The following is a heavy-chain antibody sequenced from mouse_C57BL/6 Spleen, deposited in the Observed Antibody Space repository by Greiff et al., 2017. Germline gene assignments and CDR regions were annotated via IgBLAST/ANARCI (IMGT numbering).Heavy chain of an antibody. CDR1: GYSFTSYY. D-gene: IGHD3-3*01. CDR2: IYPGSGNT. Sequence: QVQLQQSGPELVKPGASVKISCKASGYSFTSYYIHWVKQRPGQGLEWIGWIYPGSGNTKYNEKFKGKATLTADTSSSTAYMQLSSLTSEDSAVYYCARRADPIYYFDYWGQGTTLTVSS. J-gene: IGHJ2*01. V-gene: IGHV1-66*01. CDR3: ARRADPIYYFDY.